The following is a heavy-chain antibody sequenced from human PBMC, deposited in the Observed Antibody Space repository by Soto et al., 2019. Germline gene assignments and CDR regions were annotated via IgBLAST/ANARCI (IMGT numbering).Heavy chain of an antibody. CDR1: GFTFSNYV. CDR2: ILYDGTNK. D-gene: IGHD6-19*01. J-gene: IGHJ5*01. CDR3: ERDREVAGISRSFDS. Sequence: GGSLRLSCAASGFTFSNYVMHWARQAPGKGLEWVAIILYDGTNKDYADSVKGRFTISRDNSKNTLYLQMNSLRSEDTAIYYCERDREVAGISRSFDSCGHGPLVTVSS. V-gene: IGHV3-30-3*01.